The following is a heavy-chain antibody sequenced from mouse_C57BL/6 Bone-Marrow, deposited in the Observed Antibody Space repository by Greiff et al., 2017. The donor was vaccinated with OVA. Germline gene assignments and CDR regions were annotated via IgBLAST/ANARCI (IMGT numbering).Heavy chain of an antibody. D-gene: IGHD2-1*01. CDR2: ICCDDDK. CDR3: ARFGNYVGYFDY. CDR1: GFSLSTFGMG. Sequence: QVTLIVSGPGILQPSQSLSLSCSFSGFSLSTFGMGVVWIRQPSGQGLGWLAHICCDDDKYYNPALKSRLTISKDTSKNQVFLKIANVDTADTATYYCARFGNYVGYFDYWGQGTTLTVSS. J-gene: IGHJ2*01. V-gene: IGHV8-8*01.